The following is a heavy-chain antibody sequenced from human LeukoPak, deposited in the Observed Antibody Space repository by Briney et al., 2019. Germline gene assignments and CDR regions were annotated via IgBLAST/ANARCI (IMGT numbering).Heavy chain of an antibody. CDR3: ASHTTSGSYSDFDY. CDR2: IKQDGSEK. CDR1: GFTFSSYW. Sequence: GGSLRLSCAASGFTFSSYWMSWVRQAPGKGLEWVANIKQDGSEKYYVDSVKGRFTISRDNAKNSLYLQMNSLRAEDTAVYYCASHTTSGSYSDFDYWGQGTLVTVSS. V-gene: IGHV3-7*03. D-gene: IGHD1-26*01. J-gene: IGHJ4*02.